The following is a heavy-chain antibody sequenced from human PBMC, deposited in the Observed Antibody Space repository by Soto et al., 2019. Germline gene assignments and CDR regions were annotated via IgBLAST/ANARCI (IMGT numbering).Heavy chain of an antibody. D-gene: IGHD1-26*01. CDR3: ARGAGGLGYYYMDV. V-gene: IGHV3-48*01. CDR1: GFTFSTYS. J-gene: IGHJ6*03. CDR2: ISPSSNTI. Sequence: GGSLRLSCAASGFTFSTYSMNWVRQAPGKGLEWLSYISPSSNTIYYADSVKGRFTISRDNARNSLYLQLNSLRAEDTAVYYCARGAGGLGYYYMDVWGKGTTVTVSS.